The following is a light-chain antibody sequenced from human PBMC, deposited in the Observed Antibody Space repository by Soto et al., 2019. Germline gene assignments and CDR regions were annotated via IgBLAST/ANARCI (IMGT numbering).Light chain of an antibody. CDR1: QSISSR. Sequence: DIQMTQSPSTLSASVGDRVTITCRASQSISSRLAWYQQKPGKTPKLLIYDASNLESGVPSRFSGSGSGPEFTLTISSLQPDDFATYYCQQYNSYSLTFGGGTKVEIK. CDR3: QQYNSYSLT. V-gene: IGKV1-5*01. J-gene: IGKJ4*01. CDR2: DAS.